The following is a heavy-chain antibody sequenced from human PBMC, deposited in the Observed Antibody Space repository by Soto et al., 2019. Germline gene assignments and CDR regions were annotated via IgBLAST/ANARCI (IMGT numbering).Heavy chain of an antibody. CDR3: ARLWSEREPNFDH. CDR2: IRSKANSYAT. V-gene: IGHV3-73*02. CDR1: GFTFSGSA. D-gene: IGHD1-26*01. Sequence: EVQLVESGGALVQPGGSLKLSRAASGFTFSGSAMHWVRQASGKGLEWVGRIRSKANSYATVYAASVKGRFTISRDDSKNTAYLQMNSLKTEDTAVYYCARLWSEREPNFDHWGQGTLVTVSS. J-gene: IGHJ4*02.